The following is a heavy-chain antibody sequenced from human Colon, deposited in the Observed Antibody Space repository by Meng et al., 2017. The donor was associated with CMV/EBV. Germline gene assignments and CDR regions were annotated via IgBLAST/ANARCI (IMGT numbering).Heavy chain of an antibody. CDR1: NGSISISY. V-gene: IGHV4-59*01. CDR2: MYHGGRT. CDR3: ARGMNWFDP. Sequence: GSLRLSCTVSNGSISISYCSWIRQSPGKGLEWIGHMYHGGRTKYNPSLESRVTMSVDTSKNQFSLKLSSVTAEDTAVYYCARGMNWFDPWGRGTLVTVSS. J-gene: IGHJ5*02.